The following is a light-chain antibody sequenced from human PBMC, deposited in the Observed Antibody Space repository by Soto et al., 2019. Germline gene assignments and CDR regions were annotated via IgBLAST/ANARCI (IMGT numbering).Light chain of an antibody. CDR2: DVS. CDR3: DSYTTTFSYV. J-gene: IGLJ1*01. Sequence: QTLPSQPACVSWSPGHSITISCAASSSEVGGYYYVAWNQQHPGKVTKRLIYDVSNPPTGVSHRFSGSKSGNTASLTISGLQAEDEADYYCDSYTTTFSYVFRSRTKVT. V-gene: IGLV2-14*01. CDR1: SSEVGGYYY.